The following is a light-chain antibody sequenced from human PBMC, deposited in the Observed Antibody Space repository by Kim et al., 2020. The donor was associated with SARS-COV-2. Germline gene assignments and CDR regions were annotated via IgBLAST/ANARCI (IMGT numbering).Light chain of an antibody. J-gene: IGKJ4*01. CDR2: LGS. Sequence: DIVMTQSPLSLPVTLGGPASISCRSSQSLLHSNGYNYLDWYLQKPGQSPQLLIYLGSNRASGVPDRFSGSGSGTDFTLKISRVEAEDVGVYYCMQALQTPLTFSGGTKVDIK. V-gene: IGKV2-28*01. CDR3: MQALQTPLT. CDR1: QSLLHSNGYNY.